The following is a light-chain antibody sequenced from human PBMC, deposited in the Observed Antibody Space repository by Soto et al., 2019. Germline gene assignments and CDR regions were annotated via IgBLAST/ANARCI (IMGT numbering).Light chain of an antibody. Sequence: QSVLTQPPSASGAPGQRVTLSCIGGSSNVGFNAVNWYQQLPGAAPKLLIHGNSQRPSGVPDRFSGSKSGTSASLAIIGLRAEDEAHYYCNSYTSNNTYVFGTGTKVTVL. CDR3: NSYTSNNTYV. J-gene: IGLJ1*01. CDR2: GNS. CDR1: SSNVGFNA. V-gene: IGLV1-44*01.